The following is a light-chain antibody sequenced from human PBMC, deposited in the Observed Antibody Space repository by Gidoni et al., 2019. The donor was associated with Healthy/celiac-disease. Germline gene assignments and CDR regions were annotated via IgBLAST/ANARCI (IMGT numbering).Light chain of an antibody. CDR2: GAS. J-gene: IGKJ2*04. CDR1: QSVSSN. Sequence: EIVMTQSPTTLSVSPGERATLSCRASQSVSSNLAWYQQTPGQAPRLLIYGASTRATGIPARFSGSGSGTEFTLTISSLQSEDFAVYYCQQYNNWLRGSFGQGTKLEIK. CDR3: QQYNNWLRGS. V-gene: IGKV3-15*01.